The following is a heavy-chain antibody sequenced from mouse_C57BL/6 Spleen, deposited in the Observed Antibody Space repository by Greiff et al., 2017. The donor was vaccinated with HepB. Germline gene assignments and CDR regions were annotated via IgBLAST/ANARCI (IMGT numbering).Heavy chain of an antibody. CDR1: GFTFSNYG. J-gene: IGHJ4*01. D-gene: IGHD4-1*01. CDR3: ARGNWDYAMDY. V-gene: IGHV5-17*01. CDR2: ISSGSSTT. Sequence: EVMLVESGGGLVKPGGSLKLSCEASGFTFSNYGMHWVRQAPEKGLEWVAYISSGSSTTYYADKVKGRFTISRDNAKNTLFLQMTSLRSEDTAMYYCARGNWDYAMDYWGQGTSVTVSS.